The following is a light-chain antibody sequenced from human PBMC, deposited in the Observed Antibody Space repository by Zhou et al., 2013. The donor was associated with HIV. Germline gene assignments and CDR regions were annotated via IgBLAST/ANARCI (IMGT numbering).Light chain of an antibody. CDR1: QDISNY. J-gene: IGKJ1*01. CDR3: LQHNSHPWT. V-gene: IGKV1-33*01. CDR2: DAS. Sequence: DIQMTQSPSSLSASVGDRVTITCQASQDISNYLNWFQQKPGKAPKLLIYDASNLETGVPSRFSGSGSGTDFTFTISSLQPEDFATYYCLQHNSHPWTFAQGTKVEI.